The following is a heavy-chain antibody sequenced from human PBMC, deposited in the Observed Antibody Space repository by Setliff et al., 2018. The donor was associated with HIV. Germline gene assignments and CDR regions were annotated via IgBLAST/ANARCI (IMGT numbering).Heavy chain of an antibody. Sequence: SETLSLTCTVSGGSMNSGGYYWTWIRQHPGKGLEWIGYIYASGSPDYNPSLESRVTISIDTSKNQFSMRLSSVTAEDTAMYYCARTLGAYSSSSDPFDYWGQGALVTVSS. V-gene: IGHV4-31*03. CDR3: ARTLGAYSSSSDPFDY. CDR1: GGSMNSGGYY. CDR2: IYASGSP. J-gene: IGHJ4*02. D-gene: IGHD6-6*01.